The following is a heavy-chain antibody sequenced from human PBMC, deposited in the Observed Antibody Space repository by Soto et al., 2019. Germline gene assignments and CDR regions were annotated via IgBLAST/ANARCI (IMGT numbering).Heavy chain of an antibody. CDR3: ARSFKRAAAGPFYYYGMDV. J-gene: IGHJ6*02. V-gene: IGHV2-5*01. CDR1: GFSLTFSKVG. Sequence: QITLKESGPTLVKPTQALTLTCSFSGFSLTFSKVGVGCIRQPPGKALERLALIYWNVEKRYSPSLKSRLTIPKNTFTIQVFLTMTNMDPVDTSTYFCARSFKRAAAGPFYYYGMDVWGQGTTVTVSS. CDR2: IYWNVEK. D-gene: IGHD6-13*01.